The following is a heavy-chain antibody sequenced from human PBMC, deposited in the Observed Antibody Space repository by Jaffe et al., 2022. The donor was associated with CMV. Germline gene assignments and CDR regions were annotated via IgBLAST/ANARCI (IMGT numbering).Heavy chain of an antibody. CDR3: ARVGYGGNFYYYYYGMDV. V-gene: IGHV4-34*01. Sequence: QVQLQQWGAGLLKPSETLSLTCAVYGGSFSGYYWSWIRQPPGKGLEWIGEINHSGSTNYNPSLKSRVTISVDTSKNQFSLKLSSVTAADTAVYYCARVGYGGNFYYYYYGMDVWGQGTTVTVSS. J-gene: IGHJ6*02. D-gene: IGHD4-17*01. CDR1: GGSFSGYY. CDR2: INHSGST.